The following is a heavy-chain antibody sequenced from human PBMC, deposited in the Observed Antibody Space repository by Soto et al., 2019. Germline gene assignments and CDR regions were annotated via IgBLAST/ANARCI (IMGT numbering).Heavy chain of an antibody. V-gene: IGHV1-46*01. Sequence: QVQLVQSGAEVKKPGASVKVSCKASGFTFTSYNLHWVRQAPGQGLEWMGKINPSVGSTTYAQNFQDRVTMTRDTSTSTVYIELSSLRSEDTAVYYCARARDMDVWGQGTTVTVSS. CDR1: GFTFTSYN. J-gene: IGHJ6*02. CDR3: ARARDMDV. CDR2: INPSVGST.